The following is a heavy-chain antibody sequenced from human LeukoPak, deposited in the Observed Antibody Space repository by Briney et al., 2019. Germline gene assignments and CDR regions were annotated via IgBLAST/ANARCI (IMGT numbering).Heavy chain of an antibody. J-gene: IGHJ4*02. D-gene: IGHD2-8*02. Sequence: SETLSPTCTVSGGSISSSSYYWGWIRQPPGKGLEWIGSIYYSGSTYYNPSLKSRVTISVDTSKNQFSLKLSSVTAADTAVYYCAREDTGGLDYWGQGILVTVSP. V-gene: IGHV4-39*07. CDR1: GGSISSSSYY. CDR3: AREDTGGLDY. CDR2: IYYSGST.